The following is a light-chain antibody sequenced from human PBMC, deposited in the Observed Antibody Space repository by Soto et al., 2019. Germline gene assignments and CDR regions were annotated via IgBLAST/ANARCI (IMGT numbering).Light chain of an antibody. CDR3: QQYGSSPYT. Sequence: EIVLTQSPGTLSLSPGERATLSCRASQSVSSSYLAWYQQKPGQAPRLLIYGASSRATGISDRFSGSGSGTHFTLTISRLEPEDFAVYYCQQYGSSPYTFGQGTKLEIK. V-gene: IGKV3-20*01. CDR1: QSVSSSY. CDR2: GAS. J-gene: IGKJ2*01.